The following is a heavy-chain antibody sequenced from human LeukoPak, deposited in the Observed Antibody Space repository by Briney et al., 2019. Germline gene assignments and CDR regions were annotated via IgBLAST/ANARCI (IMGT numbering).Heavy chain of an antibody. CDR2: IYYSGST. J-gene: IGHJ1*01. V-gene: IGHV4-59*08. CDR3: STLPAKYFQH. D-gene: IGHD6-13*01. Sequence: PSETLSLTCTVSGGSISSYYWSWIRQPPGKGLEWIGYIYYSGSTSYNPSLKSRVTISVDTSKNQFSLKLSSVTAADTAVYYCSTLPAKYFQHWGQGTLVTVSS. CDR1: GGSISSYY.